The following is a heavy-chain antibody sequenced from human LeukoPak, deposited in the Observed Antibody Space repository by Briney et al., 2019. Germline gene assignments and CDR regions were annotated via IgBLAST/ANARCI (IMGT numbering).Heavy chain of an antibody. CDR3: VREQLVGSRYFDY. J-gene: IGHJ4*02. D-gene: IGHD6-6*01. CDR2: IYYSGST. Sequence: PSGTLSLTCAVYGGSFSGYYWSWIRQSPGRGLGWIGYIYYSGSTYYNPSLKSRVTISVDTSKNQFSLNLSSVTAADTAMYYCVREQLVGSRYFDYWGQGTLVTVSS. V-gene: IGHV4-30-4*08. CDR1: GGSFSGYY.